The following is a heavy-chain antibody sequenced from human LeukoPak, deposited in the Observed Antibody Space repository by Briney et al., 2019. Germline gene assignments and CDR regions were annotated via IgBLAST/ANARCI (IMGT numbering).Heavy chain of an antibody. CDR1: GFTFSSSA. CDR3: ARDVTYYGGDWFDP. J-gene: IGHJ5*02. Sequence: PGGSLRLSCAASGFTFSSSAMNWVRQAPGKGLEWVSYISSGTSTIYYADSVKGRFTISRDNAKNSLYLQMNSLRAEDTAVYYCARDVTYYGGDWFDPWSQGTLVTVSS. V-gene: IGHV3-48*04. D-gene: IGHD4-23*01. CDR2: ISSGTSTI.